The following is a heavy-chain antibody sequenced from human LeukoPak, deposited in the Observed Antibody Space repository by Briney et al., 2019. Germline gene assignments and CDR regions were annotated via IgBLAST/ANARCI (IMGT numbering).Heavy chain of an antibody. D-gene: IGHD6-19*01. CDR3: ARAISSGWSDYFDY. CDR1: GYTFTNYG. V-gene: IGHV1-18*01. Sequence: ASVKVSCKASGYTFTNYGISWVRQAPGQGLEWMGWISAYNGNTNYAQKLQGRVTMTTDTSTSTAYMELRSLRSDDTAVYYCARAISSGWSDYFDYWGQGTLVTVSS. J-gene: IGHJ4*02. CDR2: ISAYNGNT.